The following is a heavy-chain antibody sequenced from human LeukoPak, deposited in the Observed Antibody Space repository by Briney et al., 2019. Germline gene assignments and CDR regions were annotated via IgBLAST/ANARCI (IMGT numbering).Heavy chain of an antibody. CDR3: ARTPIQLERRPFDY. CDR1: GGTFSSYA. V-gene: IGHV1-69*05. J-gene: IGHJ4*02. CDR2: IIPIFGTA. Sequence: SVKVSCKASGGTFSSYAISWVRQAPGQGLEWMGGIIPIFGTANYAQKFQGRVTITTDESTSTAYTELSSLRSEDTAVYYCARTPIQLERRPFDYWGQGTLVTVSS. D-gene: IGHD1-1*01.